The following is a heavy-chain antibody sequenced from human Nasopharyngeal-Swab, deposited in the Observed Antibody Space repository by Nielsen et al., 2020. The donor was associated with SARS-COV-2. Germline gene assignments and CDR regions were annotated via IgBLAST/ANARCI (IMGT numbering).Heavy chain of an antibody. V-gene: IGHV3-30*18. CDR3: AKRKEILWLGSQRHGMDV. J-gene: IGHJ6*02. D-gene: IGHD3-10*01. CDR2: ISYEGSIK. Sequence: GGSLRLSCAASGFIFSASATHWVRQAPGKGLEWVALISYEGSIKHYADYVEGRFTISRDSSKNTLFLQMNSLRPEDTAVYFCAKRKEILWLGSQRHGMDVWGQGTTVTVSS. CDR1: GFIFSASA.